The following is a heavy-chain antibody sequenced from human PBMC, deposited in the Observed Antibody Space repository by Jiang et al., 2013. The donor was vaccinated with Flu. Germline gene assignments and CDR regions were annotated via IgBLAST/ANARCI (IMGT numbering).Heavy chain of an antibody. CDR3: ARHSELSSSYPPAIGD. CDR2: MYYSGSISYSETS. D-gene: IGHD3-22*01. J-gene: IGHJ4*02. CDR1: GASISSSSYF. Sequence: SLTCTVSGASISSSSYFWGWIRQSPGKGLQWIGSMYYSGSISYSETSYYNPSLESRVTISVDTSKNQFSLRLSSVTAADTALYYCARHSELSSSYPPAIGDWGQGTLVTVSS. V-gene: IGHV4-39*07.